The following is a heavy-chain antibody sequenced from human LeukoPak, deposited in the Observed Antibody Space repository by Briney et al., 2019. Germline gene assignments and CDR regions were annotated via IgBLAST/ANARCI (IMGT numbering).Heavy chain of an antibody. CDR2: IFYTGST. CDR3: ARHVPPPTNGMDY. V-gene: IGHV4-39*01. D-gene: IGHD2-8*01. J-gene: IGHJ4*02. Sequence: SGTLSLTCAVSGGSISGSTSYWGWIRQPPGAGLEWIASIFYTGSTYYNPSLQSRVTISVDTSKNQFSLKLNSLAAADTAVYYCARHVPPPTNGMDYWGQGTLVTVSS. CDR1: GGSISGSTSY.